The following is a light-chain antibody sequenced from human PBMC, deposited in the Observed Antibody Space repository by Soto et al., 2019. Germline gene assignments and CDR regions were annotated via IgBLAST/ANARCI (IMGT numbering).Light chain of an antibody. CDR3: MQATQSYT. J-gene: IGKJ2*01. Sequence: DIVLTQTRLSSPVTLGQPASISCRSSQSLVHIDGNTYFNWLQQRPGQPPRLLIYKISNRFPGVPDRFSGSRAGTDFTLKISRVEAEDVGVYYSMQATQSYTFGQGTRLEIK. V-gene: IGKV2-24*01. CDR1: QSLVHIDGNTY. CDR2: KIS.